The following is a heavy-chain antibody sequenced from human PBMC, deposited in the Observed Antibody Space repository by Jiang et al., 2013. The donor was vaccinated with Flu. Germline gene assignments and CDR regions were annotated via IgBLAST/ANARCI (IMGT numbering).Heavy chain of an antibody. V-gene: IGHV4-4*02. J-gene: IGHJ6*02. CDR1: GDSISSSHW. CDR3: ASRHYASGSYDYYYYGMDA. Sequence: GSGLVKPSETLSLTCAVSGDSISSSHWWSWVRQPPGKGLEWIGEIYHGGITNYNPSLKSRVTISVDNSKNQFSLKLISVTAADTAVYFCASRHYASGSYDYYYYGMDAWGQGTTVTVSS. D-gene: IGHD3-10*01. CDR2: IYHGGIT.